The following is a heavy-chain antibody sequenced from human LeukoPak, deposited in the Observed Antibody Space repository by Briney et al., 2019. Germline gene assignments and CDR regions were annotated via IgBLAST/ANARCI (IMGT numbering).Heavy chain of an antibody. J-gene: IGHJ2*01. V-gene: IGHV3-53*01. CDR1: GFTVSTNY. CDR3: ARVGDHYHRYLDL. D-gene: IGHD1-14*01. Sequence: GGSLRLSCEGSGFTVSTNYMNWVRQAPGKGLEWVSILYSGGTTYYADSVKGRFTVSRDSSKNTLFLHMNSLRAEDTAVYYCARVGDHYHRYLDLWGRGTLVTASS. CDR2: LYSGGTT.